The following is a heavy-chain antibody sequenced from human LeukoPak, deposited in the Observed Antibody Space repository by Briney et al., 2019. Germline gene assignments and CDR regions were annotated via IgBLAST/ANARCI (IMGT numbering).Heavy chain of an antibody. J-gene: IGHJ4*02. CDR2: ITPDGNAA. CDR1: GFTFSGHW. D-gene: IGHD2-15*01. V-gene: IGHV3-74*03. Sequence: GRSLRLSCVASGFTFSGHWMHWVRQVPGKGLMAVSRITPDGNAAAYADSVKGRFTISRDNAKNTLYLEMNSLTAEDTALYHCTRSGYSDGYDYWGQGTGVTVSS. CDR3: TRSGYSDGYDY.